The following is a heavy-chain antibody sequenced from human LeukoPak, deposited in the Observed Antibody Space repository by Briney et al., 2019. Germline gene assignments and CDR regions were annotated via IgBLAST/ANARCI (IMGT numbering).Heavy chain of an antibody. D-gene: IGHD3-22*01. Sequence: GGSLRLSCAASGFTFSSYGMHWVRQAPGKGLEWVAVISYDGSNKYYADSVKGRFTISRDNSKNTLYLQMNSLRAEDTAVYYCAKDRSAYYYDSSGYYYDWGFDYWGQGTLVTVSS. CDR3: AKDRSAYYYDSSGYYYDWGFDY. J-gene: IGHJ4*02. CDR1: GFTFSSYG. CDR2: ISYDGSNK. V-gene: IGHV3-30*18.